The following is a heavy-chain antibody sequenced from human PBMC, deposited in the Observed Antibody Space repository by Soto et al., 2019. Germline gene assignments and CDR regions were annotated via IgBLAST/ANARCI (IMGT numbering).Heavy chain of an antibody. CDR1: GGSITSGGYY. J-gene: IGHJ5*02. CDR3: ARHFVLRYFDWLSPFDP. D-gene: IGHD3-9*01. V-gene: IGHV4-39*01. CDR2: IYYSGST. Sequence: SETLSLTCTVSGGSITSGGYYWGRNRQPPGKGLEWIGSIYYSGSTYYNPSLKSRVTISVDTSKNQFSLKLSSVTAADTAVYYCARHFVLRYFDWLSPFDPWGQGTLVTVSS.